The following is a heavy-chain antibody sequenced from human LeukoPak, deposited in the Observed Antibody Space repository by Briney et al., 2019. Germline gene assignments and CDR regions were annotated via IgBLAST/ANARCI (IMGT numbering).Heavy chain of an antibody. CDR2: INPNSGGT. Sequence: ASVKVSCKASGYTFTGYYMHWVRQAPGQGLEWMGWINPNSGGTNYAQKFQGRVTMTRATSISTAYMELSRLRSDDTAVYYCARASNYYGSGSFNNYFDYWGQGTLVPVSS. J-gene: IGHJ4*02. D-gene: IGHD3-10*01. CDR1: GYTFTGYY. V-gene: IGHV1-2*02. CDR3: ARASNYYGSGSFNNYFDY.